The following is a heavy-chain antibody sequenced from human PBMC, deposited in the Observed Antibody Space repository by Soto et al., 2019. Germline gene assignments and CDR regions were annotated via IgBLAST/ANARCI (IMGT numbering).Heavy chain of an antibody. CDR1: GYTFTSYD. V-gene: IGHV1-8*01. J-gene: IGHJ5*02. Sequence: ASVKVSCKASGYTFTSYDINWVRQATGQGLEWMGWMNPNSGNTGYAQKFQGRVTMTRNTSISTAYMELSSLRSEDTAVYYCARGRLTTYYDFWSGYYTGIWGDWFDPWGQGTLVTVSS. CDR3: ARGRLTTYYDFWSGYYTGIWGDWFDP. D-gene: IGHD3-3*01. CDR2: MNPNSGNT.